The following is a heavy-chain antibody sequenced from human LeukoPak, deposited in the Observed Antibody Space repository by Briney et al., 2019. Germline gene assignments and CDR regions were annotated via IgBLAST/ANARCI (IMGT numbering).Heavy chain of an antibody. J-gene: IGHJ5*02. CDR2: ISSSSSYI. CDR1: GFTFSSYS. D-gene: IGHD3-10*01. V-gene: IGHV3-21*01. CDR3: ARFSSLGFSGDP. Sequence: GGSLRLSCAASGFTFSSYSMNWVRQAPGKGLEWVSSISSSSSYIYYADSVEGRFTISRDNAKNSLYLQMNSLRAEDTAVYYCARFSSLGFSGDPWGQGTLVTVSS.